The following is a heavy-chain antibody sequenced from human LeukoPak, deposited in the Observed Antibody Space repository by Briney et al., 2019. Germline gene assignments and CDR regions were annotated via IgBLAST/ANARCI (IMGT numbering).Heavy chain of an antibody. CDR3: ARGAYYYDGSGKGYYYYMDV. CDR1: GFTFSSYA. J-gene: IGHJ6*03. Sequence: GGSLRLSCAASGFTFSSYAMHWVRQAPGKGLEYVSAISSNGGSTYYANSVKGRFTISRDNSKNTLYLQMGSLRAEDMAVYYCARGAYYYDGSGKGYYYYMDVWGKGTTVTISS. CDR2: ISSNGGST. D-gene: IGHD3-22*01. V-gene: IGHV3-64*01.